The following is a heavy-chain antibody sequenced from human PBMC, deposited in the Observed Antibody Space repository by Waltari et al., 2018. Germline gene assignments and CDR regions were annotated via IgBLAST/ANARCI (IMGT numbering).Heavy chain of an antibody. V-gene: IGHV4-59*01. CDR1: GGSIRSYY. CDR3: AREGFMAIDY. Sequence: VQLQESGPGLVKPSETLSLTCTVSGGSIRSYYWSWIRQPPGKGLGWIGFIYSSGSTNYNPSLKSRVTISVDTSKNQCSMKLSSVTAADTAVYYCAREGFMAIDYWGQGTLVTVSS. J-gene: IGHJ4*02. D-gene: IGHD3-10*01. CDR2: IYSSGST.